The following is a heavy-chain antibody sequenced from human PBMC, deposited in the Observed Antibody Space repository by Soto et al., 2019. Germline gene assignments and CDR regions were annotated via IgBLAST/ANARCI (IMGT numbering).Heavy chain of an antibody. J-gene: IGHJ4*02. Sequence: PGESLKISCKGSGCSFTSYWISWVRQMPGKGLEWMGRIDPSDSYTNYSPSFQGHVTISADKSISTAYLQWSSLKASDTAMYYCARQDPYYYDSSGSRGHFDYWGQGTLVTVSS. CDR2: IDPSDSYT. CDR1: GCSFTSYW. V-gene: IGHV5-10-1*01. CDR3: ARQDPYYYDSSGSRGHFDY. D-gene: IGHD3-22*01.